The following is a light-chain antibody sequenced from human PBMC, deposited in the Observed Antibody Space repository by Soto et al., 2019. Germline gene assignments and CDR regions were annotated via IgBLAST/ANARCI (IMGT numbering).Light chain of an antibody. Sequence: QSALTQPPSASGSPGQSVTISCTGTSSDVGVYNYVSWYQQHPGKAPKLMIYEVSKRPSGVPDRFSGSKSGNTASLTVSGLQAEDEADYYCNSYAGSNNWVFGGGTQLTVL. CDR2: EVS. V-gene: IGLV2-8*01. CDR1: SSDVGVYNY. CDR3: NSYAGSNNWV. J-gene: IGLJ3*02.